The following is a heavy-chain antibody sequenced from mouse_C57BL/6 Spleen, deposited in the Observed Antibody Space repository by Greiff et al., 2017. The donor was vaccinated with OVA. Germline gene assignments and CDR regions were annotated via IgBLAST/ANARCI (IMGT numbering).Heavy chain of an antibody. CDR1: GYAFSSYW. Sequence: VKLMESGAELVKPGASVKISCKASGYAFSSYWMNWVKQRPGKGLEWIGQIYPGDGDTNYNGKFKGKATLTADKSSSTAYMQLSSLTSEDSAVYFCARDGSSDWYFDVWGTGTTVTVSS. D-gene: IGHD1-1*01. CDR2: IYPGDGDT. CDR3: ARDGSSDWYFDV. J-gene: IGHJ1*03. V-gene: IGHV1-80*01.